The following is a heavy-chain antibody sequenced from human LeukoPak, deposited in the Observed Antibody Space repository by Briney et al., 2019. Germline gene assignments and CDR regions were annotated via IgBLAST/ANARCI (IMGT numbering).Heavy chain of an antibody. D-gene: IGHD6-19*01. Sequence: PSETLSLTCTVSGGSISSSSYYWGWIRQPPGKGLEWIGSIYYSGSTYYNPSLKSRVTISVDTSKNQFSLKPSSVTAANTAVYYCARQGVAALFDYWGQGTLVTVSS. J-gene: IGHJ4*02. CDR2: IYYSGST. V-gene: IGHV4-39*01. CDR1: GGSISSSSYY. CDR3: ARQGVAALFDY.